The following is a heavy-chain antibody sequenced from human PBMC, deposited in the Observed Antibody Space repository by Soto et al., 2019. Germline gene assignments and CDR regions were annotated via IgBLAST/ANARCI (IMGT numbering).Heavy chain of an antibody. CDR1: GFTFSSYG. V-gene: IGHV3-30*18. CDR3: AKDGDVVVPAASNGEYHYYYYGMYV. D-gene: IGHD2-2*01. Sequence: PGGSLRLSCAASGFTFSSYGMHWVRQAPGKGLEWVAVISYDGSNKYYADSVKGRFTISRDNSKNTLYLQMNSLRAEDTAVYYCAKDGDVVVPAASNGEYHYYYYGMYVWGQGTTVTVSS. CDR2: ISYDGSNK. J-gene: IGHJ6*02.